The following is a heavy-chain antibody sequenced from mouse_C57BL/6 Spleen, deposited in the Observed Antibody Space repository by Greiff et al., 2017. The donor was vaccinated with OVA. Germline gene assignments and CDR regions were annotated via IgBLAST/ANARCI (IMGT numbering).Heavy chain of an antibody. J-gene: IGHJ4*01. CDR1: GFTFSSYG. D-gene: IGHD1-1*01. CDR3: ARQRYYGSSVYYAMDY. CDR2: ISSGGSYT. Sequence: DVQLVESGGDLVKPGGSLKLSCAASGFTFSSYGMSWVRQTPDKRLEWVATISSGGSYTYYPDSVKGRFTISRDNAKNTLYLQMSSLKSEDTAMYYCARQRYYGSSVYYAMDYWGQGTSVTVSS. V-gene: IGHV5-6*01.